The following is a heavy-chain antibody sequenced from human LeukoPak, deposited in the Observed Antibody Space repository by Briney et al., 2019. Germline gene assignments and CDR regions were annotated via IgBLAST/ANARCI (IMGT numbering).Heavy chain of an antibody. CDR1: GGTFSTYA. CDR2: IIPILATA. V-gene: IGHV1-69*13. Sequence: SVKVACKASGGTFSTYAISWVRQAPGQGLEWMGGIIPILATANYAQKFQGRVTITADESTSTAYMELSSLRSEDTAVYYCATSPTSDSPGYWGQGTLVTVSS. CDR3: ATSPTSDSPGY. J-gene: IGHJ4*02. D-gene: IGHD2-21*02.